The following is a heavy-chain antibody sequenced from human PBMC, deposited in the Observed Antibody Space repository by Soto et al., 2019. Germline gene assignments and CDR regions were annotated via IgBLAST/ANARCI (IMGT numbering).Heavy chain of an antibody. D-gene: IGHD3-10*01. CDR3: TREYLVRGVIITDAFDI. V-gene: IGHV3-49*03. Sequence: PGGSLRLSCTASGFTFGDYAMSWFRQAPGKGLEWVGFIRSKAYGGTTEYAASVKGRFTISRDDSKSIAYLQMNSLKTEDTAVNYCTREYLVRGVIITDAFDIWGQGTMVTVS. CDR1: GFTFGDYA. J-gene: IGHJ3*02. CDR2: IRSKAYGGTT.